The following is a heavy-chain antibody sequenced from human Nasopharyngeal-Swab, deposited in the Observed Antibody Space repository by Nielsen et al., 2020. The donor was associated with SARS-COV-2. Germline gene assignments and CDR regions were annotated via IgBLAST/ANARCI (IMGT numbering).Heavy chain of an antibody. Sequence: GVLKISCAASGFTVSSNYMSWVRQAPGKGLEWVSIIYSGGSTFYADSVRGRFTISRDNSKNTLFPQMNSLRAEDTAVYYCARLYNYASSYFDYWGQGTLVTVSS. J-gene: IGHJ4*02. D-gene: IGHD5-18*01. CDR3: ARLYNYASSYFDY. V-gene: IGHV3-53*01. CDR2: IYSGGST. CDR1: GFTVSSNY.